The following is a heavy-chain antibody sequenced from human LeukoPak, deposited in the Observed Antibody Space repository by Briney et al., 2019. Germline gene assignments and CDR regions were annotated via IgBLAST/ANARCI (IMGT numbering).Heavy chain of an antibody. J-gene: IGHJ4*02. CDR3: AREVGYCSGGSCYSYFDY. Sequence: SSETLSLTCTASGGSISSSSYYWGWIRQPPGKGLEWIGSIFYSGSAYYNPSLKSRVAISVDTSKNQFSLKLSSVTAADTAVYYCAREVGYCSGGSCYSYFDYWGQGTLVTVSS. CDR2: IFYSGSA. CDR1: GGSISSSSYY. D-gene: IGHD2-15*01. V-gene: IGHV4-39*07.